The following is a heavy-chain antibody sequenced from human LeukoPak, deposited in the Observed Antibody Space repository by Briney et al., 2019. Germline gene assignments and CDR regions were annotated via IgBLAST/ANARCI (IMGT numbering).Heavy chain of an antibody. CDR3: ARGVDIVANGDY. Sequence: ASVKVSCKASGYTFTSYAMNWVRQAPGQGLEWMGWISAYNGNTNYAQKLQGRVTMTTDTSTSTAYMELRSLRSDDTAVYYCARGVDIVANGDYWGQGTLVTVSS. J-gene: IGHJ4*02. CDR1: GYTFTSYA. V-gene: IGHV1-18*01. D-gene: IGHD5-12*01. CDR2: ISAYNGNT.